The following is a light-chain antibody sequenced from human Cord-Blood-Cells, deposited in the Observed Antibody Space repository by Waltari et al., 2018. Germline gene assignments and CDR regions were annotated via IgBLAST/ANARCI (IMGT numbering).Light chain of an antibody. CDR2: DVS. CDR3: CSYAGSYV. J-gene: IGLJ1*01. Sequence: QSALTQPRSVSGSPGQSVTISCTGTSSDVGGYNYVSWYQQHPGKAPILMIYDVSKRPAWVPDRFSGSKSGNTASLTISGLQAEDEADYYCCSYAGSYVFGTGTKVTVL. V-gene: IGLV2-11*01. CDR1: SSDVGGYNY.